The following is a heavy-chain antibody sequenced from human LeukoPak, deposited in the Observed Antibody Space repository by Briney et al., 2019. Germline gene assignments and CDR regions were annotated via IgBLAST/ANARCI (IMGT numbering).Heavy chain of an antibody. V-gene: IGHV3-21*01. CDR2: ISSSSSYI. CDR3: ARGYSNYGYAFEI. D-gene: IGHD4-11*01. Sequence: GGSLRLSCAASGFTFSSYAMNWVRQAPGKGLEWVSSISSSSSYIYYADSVKGRFTISRGNAKNSLYLQMNSLRAEDTAVYYCARGYSNYGYAFEIWGQGTMVTVSS. J-gene: IGHJ3*02. CDR1: GFTFSSYA.